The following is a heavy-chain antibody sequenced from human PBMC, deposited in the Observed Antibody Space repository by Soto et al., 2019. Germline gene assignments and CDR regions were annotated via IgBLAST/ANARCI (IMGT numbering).Heavy chain of an antibody. CDR2: IYYSGST. V-gene: IGHV4-31*03. D-gene: IGHD3-10*01. CDR3: ARVGYYYGSGSYYSTYYFDY. Sequence: PSKTLSLTCTVSGGSISSGGYYWSWIRQHPGKGLEWIGYIYYSGSTYYNPSLKSRVTISVDTSKNQFSLKLSSVTAADTAVYYCARVGYYYGSGSYYSTYYFDYWGQGTLVTVSS. J-gene: IGHJ4*02. CDR1: GGSISSGGYY.